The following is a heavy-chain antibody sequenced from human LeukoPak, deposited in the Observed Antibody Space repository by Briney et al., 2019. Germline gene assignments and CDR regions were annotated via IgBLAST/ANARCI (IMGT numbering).Heavy chain of an antibody. CDR1: GGSISSYY. J-gene: IGHJ4*02. Sequence: SETLSLTCTVSGGSISSYYWSWIRQPPGKGLEWIGYIYYSGSTNYNPSLKSRDTISVDTSKNQFSLKLSSVTAADTAVYYCALAGLRLGELSHGDWGQGTLVTVSS. D-gene: IGHD3-16*02. V-gene: IGHV4-59*08. CDR2: IYYSGST. CDR3: ALAGLRLGELSHGD.